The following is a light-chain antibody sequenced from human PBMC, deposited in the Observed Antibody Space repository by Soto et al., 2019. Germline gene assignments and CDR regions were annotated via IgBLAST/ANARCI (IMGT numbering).Light chain of an antibody. J-gene: IGKJ5*01. Sequence: DIQMTQSPSSVSASVGDRLTITCRASRDISNSLAWYQQTPGKAPKLLLRGASNFQSGVPSRFSGSGSGTHFTLTISSLQPEDFATYYCQQLHGYPITFGQGTRLEIK. V-gene: IGKV1-12*01. CDR1: RDISNS. CDR2: GAS. CDR3: QQLHGYPIT.